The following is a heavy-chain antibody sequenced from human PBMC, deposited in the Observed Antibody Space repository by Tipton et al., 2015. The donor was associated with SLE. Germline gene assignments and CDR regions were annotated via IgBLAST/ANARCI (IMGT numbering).Heavy chain of an antibody. CDR1: GYTFSSYA. V-gene: IGHV1-69*05. Sequence: QLVQSGAEVKKPGASVKVSCKASGYTFSSYAISWVRQAPGQGLEWMGRIIPIFGTANYAQKFQGRVTITTDESTSTAYMELRSLRSDDTAVYYCARDPRGGSYGYFDYWGQGTLVTVSS. CDR2: IIPIFGTA. D-gene: IGHD1-26*01. J-gene: IGHJ4*02. CDR3: ARDPRGGSYGYFDY.